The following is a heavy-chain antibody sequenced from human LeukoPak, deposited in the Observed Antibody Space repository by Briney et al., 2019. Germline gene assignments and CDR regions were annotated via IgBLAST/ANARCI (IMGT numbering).Heavy chain of an antibody. CDR2: TYYSGST. Sequence: SETLSLTCTVSGGSISSYYWSWIRQPPGKGLEWIGYTYYSGSTNYNPSLKSRVTISVDTSKNQFSLKLSSVTAADTAVYYCATHSSGWYIHAFDIWGQGTMVTVSS. J-gene: IGHJ3*02. CDR3: ATHSSGWYIHAFDI. D-gene: IGHD6-19*01. V-gene: IGHV4-59*08. CDR1: GGSISSYY.